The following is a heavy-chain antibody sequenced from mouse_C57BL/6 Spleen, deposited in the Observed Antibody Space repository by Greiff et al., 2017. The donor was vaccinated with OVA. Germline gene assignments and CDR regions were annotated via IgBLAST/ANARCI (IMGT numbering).Heavy chain of an antibody. V-gene: IGHV5-9-1*02. J-gene: IGHJ4*01. CDR1: GFTFSSYA. Sequence: EVKLMESGEGLVKPGGSLKLSCAASGFTFSSYAMSWVRQTPEKRLEWVAYISSGGDYIYYADTVKGRFTISRDNARNTLYLQMSSLKSEDTAMYYCTGGIRDYAMDYWGQGTSVTVSS. CDR3: TGGIRDYAMDY. CDR2: ISSGGDYI. D-gene: IGHD2-4*01.